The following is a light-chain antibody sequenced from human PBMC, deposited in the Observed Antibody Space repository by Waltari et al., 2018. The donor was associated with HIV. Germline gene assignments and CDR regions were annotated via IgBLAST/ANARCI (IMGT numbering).Light chain of an antibody. V-gene: IGKV1-39*01. CDR3: QQSYSTLPYT. J-gene: IGKJ2*01. Sequence: DIQMTQSLSSLSASVGDRVTITCRASQSISSYLNWYQQNPGKAPKLLISAASSLQGGVPSRFSGSGSGTDFTLTISSLQPEDFAIYYCQQSYSTLPYTFGQGTKLEIK. CDR1: QSISSY. CDR2: AAS.